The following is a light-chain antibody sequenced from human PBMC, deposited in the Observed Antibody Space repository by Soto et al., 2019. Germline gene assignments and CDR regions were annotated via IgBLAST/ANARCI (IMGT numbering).Light chain of an antibody. Sequence: DIQMTQSPASLSASVRDRVTITCRASQGIGNYLAWYQQKPGKVPKLLIYAASTLQTGVPSRFSGSGSGTDFTLTISSLQPEDVATYYCQKYDRAPWTFGQGTKVEIK. CDR3: QKYDRAPWT. J-gene: IGKJ1*01. CDR2: AAS. V-gene: IGKV1-27*01. CDR1: QGIGNY.